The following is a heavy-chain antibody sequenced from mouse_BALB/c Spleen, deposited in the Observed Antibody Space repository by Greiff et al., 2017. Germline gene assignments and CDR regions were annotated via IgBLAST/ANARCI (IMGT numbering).Heavy chain of an antibody. D-gene: IGHD1-2*01. J-gene: IGHJ3*01. CDR3: ARFTTATGFAY. CDR1: GYTFTDYY. CDR2: IYPGSGNT. V-gene: IGHV1-77*01. Sequence: QLQQSGAELARPGASVKLSCKASGYTFTDYYINWVKQRTGQGLEWIGEIYPGSGNTYYNEKFKGKATLTADKSSSTAYMQLSSLTSEDSAVYFCARFTTATGFAYWGQGTLVTVSA.